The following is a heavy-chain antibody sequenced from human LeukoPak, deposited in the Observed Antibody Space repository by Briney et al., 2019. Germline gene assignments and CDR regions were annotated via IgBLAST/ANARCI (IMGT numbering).Heavy chain of an antibody. D-gene: IGHD3-22*01. J-gene: IGHJ4*02. CDR1: GFTFSGYS. V-gene: IGHV3-21*06. Sequence: PGGSLRLSCAASGFTFSGYSMNWVRQAPGKGLEWVSSISSSSSYIYYADSVKGRFTISRDNPRNSLFLQMDNLRAEDTAVYYCARNMDYSNSVGDYSTFFFDYWGRGTLVTVSS. CDR3: ARNMDYSNSVGDYSTFFFDY. CDR2: ISSSSSYI.